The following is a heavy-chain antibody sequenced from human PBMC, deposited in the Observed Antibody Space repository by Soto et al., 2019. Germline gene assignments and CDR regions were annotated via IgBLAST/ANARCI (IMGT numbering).Heavy chain of an antibody. D-gene: IGHD2-15*01. CDR1: GFTFSTYS. Sequence: EVQLVESGGGLVQPGGSLRLSCEASGFTFSTYSMIWVRQAPGKGLEWVSYISDDSTTISYADSLKGRFTISRDNAKNSLYLQITSLRAEDTAVYYCARGGGCGGGRCKSDWFDPWGQGTLVTVSS. CDR3: ARGGGCGGGRCKSDWFDP. J-gene: IGHJ5*02. V-gene: IGHV3-48*01. CDR2: ISDDSTTI.